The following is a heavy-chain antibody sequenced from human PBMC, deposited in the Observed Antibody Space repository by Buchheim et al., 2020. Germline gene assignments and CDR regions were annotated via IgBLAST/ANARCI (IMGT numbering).Heavy chain of an antibody. D-gene: IGHD1-26*01. V-gene: IGHV3-23*01. CDR2: ISGSGGST. Sequence: EVQLLESGGGLVQPGGSLRLSCAASGFTFSSYAMSWVRQAPGKGLEWVSAISGSGGSTYYADSVKGRFTISRDNSKNTLYLQMNSLKAEDTAVYYCAKDASRMMKQWELPDVFDYWGQGTL. CDR3: AKDASRMMKQWELPDVFDY. CDR1: GFTFSSYA. J-gene: IGHJ4*02.